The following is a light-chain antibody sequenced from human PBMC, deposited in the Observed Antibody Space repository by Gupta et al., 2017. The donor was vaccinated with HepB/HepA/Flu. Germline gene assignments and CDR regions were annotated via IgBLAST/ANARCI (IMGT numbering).Light chain of an antibody. J-gene: IGLJ2*01. V-gene: IGLV2-14*03. CDR2: DVS. Sequence: QSALTQPASVSGSPGQSITISCTGTTSDVGGYNYVSWYQQHPGKAPKLMVYDVSNRTSGVSARFSGSKSGNTASLTIAGLQAEDEGDYYCSSYTRSSSLVFGGGTKLTVL. CDR1: TSDVGGYNY. CDR3: SSYTRSSSLV.